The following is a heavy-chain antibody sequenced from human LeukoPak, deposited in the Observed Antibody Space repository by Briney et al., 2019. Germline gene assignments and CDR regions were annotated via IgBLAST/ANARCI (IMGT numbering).Heavy chain of an antibody. CDR1: GYTFTSYY. J-gene: IGHJ4*02. D-gene: IGHD2-21*02. CDR2: INPTSGGT. Sequence: ASVKVSCKASGYTFTSYYMHWVRQAPGQGLEWMGRINPTSGGTNYAQKFQGRVTMTRDTSISTAYMELSRLKSDDTAVYYCARDVVVTAILGYWGQGTLVTVSS. V-gene: IGHV1-2*06. CDR3: ARDVVVTAILGY.